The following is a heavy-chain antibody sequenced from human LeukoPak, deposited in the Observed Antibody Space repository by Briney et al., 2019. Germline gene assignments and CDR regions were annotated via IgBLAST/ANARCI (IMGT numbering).Heavy chain of an antibody. CDR2: FYSGKYT. V-gene: IGHV4-39*01. CDR3: ARQALRDQRVYWVDP. CDR1: GGSISGGGYY. Sequence: PSETLSLTCTVSGGSISGGGYYWGWIRQPPGKGLEWIGSFYSGKYTYYNPSLKSRVTMSVDTSENQLSLRLSSLTAADTAVYYCARQALRDQRVYWVDPWGQGTLVTVSS. D-gene: IGHD2-21*02. J-gene: IGHJ5*02.